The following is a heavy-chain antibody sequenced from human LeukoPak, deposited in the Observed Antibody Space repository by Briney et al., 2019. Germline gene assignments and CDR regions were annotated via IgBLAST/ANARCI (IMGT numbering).Heavy chain of an antibody. D-gene: IGHD3-22*01. Sequence: GASVKVSCKASGHTVTGYYMHWVRQAPGQGLEWMGWINANSGDTNYAQKFQGRVTMTRDTSISTAYMELSRLRSDDTAVYYCARVFDTMIVVVTPKNDAFDIWGQGTMVTVSS. J-gene: IGHJ3*02. CDR1: GHTVTGYY. CDR3: ARVFDTMIVVVTPKNDAFDI. V-gene: IGHV1-2*02. CDR2: INANSGDT.